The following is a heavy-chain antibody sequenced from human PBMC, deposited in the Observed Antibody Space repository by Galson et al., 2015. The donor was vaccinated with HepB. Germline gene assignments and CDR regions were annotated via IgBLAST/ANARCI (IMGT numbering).Heavy chain of an antibody. V-gene: IGHV1-2*02. CDR3: ARGRTYYDFWSGLEISYYFDY. Sequence: SVKVSCKASGYTFTGYYMHWVRQAPGQGLEWMGWINPNSGGTNYAQKSQGRVTMTRDTSISTAYMELSRLRSDDTAVYYCARGRTYYDFWSGLEISYYFDYWGQGTLVTVSS. CDR2: INPNSGGT. D-gene: IGHD3-3*01. CDR1: GYTFTGYY. J-gene: IGHJ4*02.